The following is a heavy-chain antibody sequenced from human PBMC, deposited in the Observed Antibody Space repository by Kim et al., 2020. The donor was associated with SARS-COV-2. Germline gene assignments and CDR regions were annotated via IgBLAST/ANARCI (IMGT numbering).Heavy chain of an antibody. CDR3: ARVLYGWGSFYHPLDS. J-gene: IGHJ4*02. V-gene: IGHV5-51*01. CDR1: GHSFTNYW. D-gene: IGHD3-10*01. Sequence: GESLKISCKGSGHSFTNYWIGWVRQMPGKGLEWMGIIYPSDSDTTYSPSFQGQVTISADKSSSAAYLQWSSLKASDTAMYYCARVLYGWGSFYHPLDSWGQGTLVTVSS. CDR2: IYPSDSDT.